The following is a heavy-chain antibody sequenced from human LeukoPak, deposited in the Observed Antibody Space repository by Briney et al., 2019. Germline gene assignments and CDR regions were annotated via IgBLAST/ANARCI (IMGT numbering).Heavy chain of an antibody. CDR2: ISSSSTI. V-gene: IGHV3-48*01. D-gene: IGHD2-15*01. J-gene: IGHJ5*02. Sequence: GGSLRLSCAASGFTFSSYSMNWVRQAPGKGLEWVSYISSSSTIYYADSVKGRFTISRDNAKNLLYLQMNSLRAEDRAVYYWAREMRPEGYCSGGSCYSEGQNWFDPWGQGTLVTVSS. CDR1: GFTFSSYS. CDR3: AREMRPEGYCSGGSCYSEGQNWFDP.